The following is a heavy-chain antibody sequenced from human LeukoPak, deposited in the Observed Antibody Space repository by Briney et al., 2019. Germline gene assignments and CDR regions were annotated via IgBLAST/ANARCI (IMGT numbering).Heavy chain of an antibody. CDR3: AKGLKDGAFDI. D-gene: IGHD3-16*01. CDR2: IYPGDSDS. J-gene: IGHJ3*02. Sequence: GESLKISCKGSGYSFTTYWIGWVRQMPGKGLEWMGIIYPGDSDSTYGPSFEGQVTISADKSINTAYLQWSSLKASDTGMYYCAKGLKDGAFDIWGQGTMVTVSS. V-gene: IGHV5-51*01. CDR1: GYSFTTYW.